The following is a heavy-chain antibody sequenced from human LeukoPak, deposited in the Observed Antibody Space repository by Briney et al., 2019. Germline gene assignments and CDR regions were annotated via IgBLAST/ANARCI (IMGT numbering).Heavy chain of an antibody. Sequence: TSSQTLSLTCTVSGGSISSGGYYWSWIRQHPGKGLEWIGYIYYSGSTYYNPSLKSRVTISVDTSKNQFSLKLSSVTAADTAVYYCARGAIVVVPAVIDYWGQGTLVTVSS. D-gene: IGHD2-2*01. CDR1: GGSISSGGYY. J-gene: IGHJ4*02. V-gene: IGHV4-31*03. CDR3: ARGAIVVVPAVIDY. CDR2: IYYSGST.